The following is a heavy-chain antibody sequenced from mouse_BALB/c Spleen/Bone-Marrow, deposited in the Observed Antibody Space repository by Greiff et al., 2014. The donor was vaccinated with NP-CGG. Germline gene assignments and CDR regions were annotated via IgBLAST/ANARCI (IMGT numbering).Heavy chain of an antibody. CDR3: ASYYRYSFDY. CDR2: IDPANGNT. J-gene: IGHJ2*01. V-gene: IGHV14-3*02. Sequence: EVQLQQSGAELVKPGASVKLSCTGSGFSIKDTYMHWVKQRPEQGLEWIGRIDPANGNTKYDPKFQGKATITADTSSNTAYLQLSSLASEDTAVYYCASYYRYSFDYWGQGTTLTVSS. D-gene: IGHD2-14*01. CDR1: GFSIKDTY.